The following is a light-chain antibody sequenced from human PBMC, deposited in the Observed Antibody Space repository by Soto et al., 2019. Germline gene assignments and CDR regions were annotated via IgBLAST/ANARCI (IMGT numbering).Light chain of an antibody. Sequence: EIVLTQSPGTLSLSPGERATLSCRASQSVSSSLLAWFQQKAGQAPRLLIYAASSRATDIPDRFSGSGSGTDFTLHISRLGPEDFAVYYCQQYGSSPYTFGQGTKLEI. CDR1: QSVSSSL. V-gene: IGKV3-20*01. CDR2: AAS. J-gene: IGKJ2*01. CDR3: QQYGSSPYT.